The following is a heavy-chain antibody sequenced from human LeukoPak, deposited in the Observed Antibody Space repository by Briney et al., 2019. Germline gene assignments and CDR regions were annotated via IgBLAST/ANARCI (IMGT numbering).Heavy chain of an antibody. J-gene: IGHJ4*02. CDR1: GFTFSSYA. CDR3: ARDRSITMIVVVTPGVFDY. V-gene: IGHV3-30-3*01. D-gene: IGHD3-22*01. CDR2: ISYDGSNK. Sequence: GGSLRLSCAASGFTFSSYAMHWVRQAPGKGLEWVAVISYDGSNKYYADSVKGRFTISRDNSKNTLYLQMNSLRAEDTAVYYCARDRSITMIVVVTPGVFDYWGQGTLVTVSS.